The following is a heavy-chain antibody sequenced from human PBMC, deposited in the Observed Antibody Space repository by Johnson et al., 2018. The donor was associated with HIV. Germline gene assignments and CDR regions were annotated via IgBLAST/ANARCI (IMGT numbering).Heavy chain of an antibody. CDR1: GFTFNYYG. V-gene: IGHV3-30*02. J-gene: IGHJ3*02. CDR2: VRHDGSNT. CDR3: ARIPTFTRTFDS. Sequence: QVQLVESGGGVVQPGGSLRLSCAASGFTFNYYGIHWVRQAPGKGLEWVAFVRHDGSNTYYEDSVKGRFTISRDNSKNTLYLQVNSLRAEDTAVYYCARIPTFTRTFDSGGQGTMVTVSS. D-gene: IGHD3-10*01.